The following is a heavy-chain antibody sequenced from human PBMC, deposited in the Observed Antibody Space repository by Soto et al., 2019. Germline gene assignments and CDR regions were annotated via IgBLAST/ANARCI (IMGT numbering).Heavy chain of an antibody. Sequence: GGSLRLSCAASGFTFSSYAMSWVRQAPGKGLEWVSAISGSGGSTYYADSVKGRFTISRDNSKNTLYLQMNSLRAEDTAVYYCAKGYQYSSSPLDAFDIWGQGTIVTVSS. CDR1: GFTFSSYA. D-gene: IGHD6-6*01. CDR2: ISGSGGST. CDR3: AKGYQYSSSPLDAFDI. J-gene: IGHJ3*02. V-gene: IGHV3-23*01.